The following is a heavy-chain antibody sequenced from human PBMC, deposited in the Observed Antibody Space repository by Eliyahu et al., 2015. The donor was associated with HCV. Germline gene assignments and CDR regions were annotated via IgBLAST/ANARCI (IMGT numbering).Heavy chain of an antibody. V-gene: IGHV3-49*05. CDR3: TRDRGDFWSGYIDY. CDR1: GFTFGDYA. D-gene: IGHD3-3*01. CDR2: IRSKAYGGTT. J-gene: IGHJ4*02. Sequence: EVQLVESGGGLVKPGRSLRLSCTASGFTFGDYAMSWFRQAPGKGLEWVGFIRSKAYGGTTEYAASVKGRFTISRDDSKSIAYLQMNSLKTEDTAVYYCTRDRGDFWSGYIDYWGQGTLVTVSS.